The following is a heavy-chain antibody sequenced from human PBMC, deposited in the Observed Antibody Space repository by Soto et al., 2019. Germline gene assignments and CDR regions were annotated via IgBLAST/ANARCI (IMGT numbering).Heavy chain of an antibody. CDR3: ARSELERGELGYYGMDV. CDR2: ISSYNSYNGDT. D-gene: IGHD3-16*01. J-gene: IGHJ6*02. Sequence: QVQLVQSGADLKKPGASVQVSCKTSGYTFSNYAINWVRKAPGQGLEWMGWISSYNSYNGDTKYARMLQDRLTMTIDTSTATAYMEQRSLRSDDTAVYYCARSELERGELGYYGMDVWGQGPTVTVSS. V-gene: IGHV1-18*04. CDR1: GYTFSNYA.